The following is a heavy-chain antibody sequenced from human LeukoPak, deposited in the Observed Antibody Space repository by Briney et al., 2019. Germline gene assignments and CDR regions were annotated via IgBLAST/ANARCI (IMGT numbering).Heavy chain of an antibody. V-gene: IGHV3-21*01. Sequence: GGSLRLSCAASGFTFSSYSMNWVRQAPGKGLEWVSSISSGSSYIYYADSVKGRFTISRDNAKNSLYLQMNSLRAEDTAVYYCARDRVLVYGSGSYGYWGQGTLVTVSS. CDR3: ARDRVLVYGSGSYGY. J-gene: IGHJ4*02. CDR1: GFTFSSYS. CDR2: ISSGSSYI. D-gene: IGHD3-10*01.